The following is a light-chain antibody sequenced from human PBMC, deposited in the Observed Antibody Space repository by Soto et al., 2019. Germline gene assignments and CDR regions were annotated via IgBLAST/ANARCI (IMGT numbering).Light chain of an antibody. CDR3: CSFTGTYV. CDR1: SSDVGGSNY. Sequence: QSVLTQPRSVSGSPGQSVTISCTGTSSDVGGSNYVSWYQQHPGKAPKLMIYDVIKRPSGVPDRFYGSKSGNTASLTISGLQAEDEADYYCCSFTGTYVLGTGTKV. V-gene: IGLV2-11*01. J-gene: IGLJ1*01. CDR2: DVI.